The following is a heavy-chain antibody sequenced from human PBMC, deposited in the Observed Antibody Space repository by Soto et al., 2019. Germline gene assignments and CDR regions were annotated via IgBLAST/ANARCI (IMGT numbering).Heavy chain of an antibody. CDR2: INNDGSST. CDR3: ARGPFIGYSSGGYYFDS. D-gene: IGHD6-19*01. CDR1: RFTFSAYS. J-gene: IGHJ4*02. Sequence: VGSLRLSCAASRFTFSAYSMHWVRQAPGKGLVWASHINNDGSSTTYADTGKGRFIISRDNARNTLYLQMNRLRADDTAVYYCARGPFIGYSSGGYYFDSWGRGNLVTVSS. V-gene: IGHV3-74*01.